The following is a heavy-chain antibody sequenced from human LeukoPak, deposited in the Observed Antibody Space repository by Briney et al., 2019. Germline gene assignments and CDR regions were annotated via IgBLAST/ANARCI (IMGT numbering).Heavy chain of an antibody. V-gene: IGHV4-30-4*01. CDR3: ARRWGSGSHTDWFDT. J-gene: IGHJ5*02. Sequence: SETLSLTCTVSGGSISGGDFWWSWIGQPPGKDLEWVAYISKTGSAASHPSLKSRVIISVDTSKNQFFLKLTSVTAADTAVYYCARRWGSGSHTDWFDTWSQGTLVTVSS. D-gene: IGHD3-10*01. CDR2: ISKTGSA. CDR1: GGSISGGDFW.